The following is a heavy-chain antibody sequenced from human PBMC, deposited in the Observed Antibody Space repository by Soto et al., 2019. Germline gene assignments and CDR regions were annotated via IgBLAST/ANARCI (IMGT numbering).Heavy chain of an antibody. J-gene: IGHJ4*02. CDR3: ARVGPYSSGYDY. V-gene: IGHV3-74*01. CDR2: INSDGSST. Sequence: GESLKISCAASGFTFSIYWMHWVRQAPGKGLVWVSRINSDGSSTSYADSVKGRFTISRDNAKNTLYLQMNSLRAEDTAVYYCARVGPYSSGYDYWGQGTLVTVSS. D-gene: IGHD6-19*01. CDR1: GFTFSIYW.